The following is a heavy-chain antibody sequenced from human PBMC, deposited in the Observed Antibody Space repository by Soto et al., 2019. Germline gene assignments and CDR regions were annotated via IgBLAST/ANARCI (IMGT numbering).Heavy chain of an antibody. D-gene: IGHD6-6*01. CDR1: GYTFTSYC. CDR3: ARYRSSSIYYYYYMDV. CDR2: ISAYNGNT. J-gene: IGHJ6*03. V-gene: IGHV1-18*01. Sequence: ASVKVSCKASGYTFTSYCISWVRQAPGQGLEWMGWISAYNGNTNYAQKLQGRVTMTTDTSTSTAYMELRSLRSDDTAVYYCARYRSSSIYYYYYMDVWSKGTTVTVSS.